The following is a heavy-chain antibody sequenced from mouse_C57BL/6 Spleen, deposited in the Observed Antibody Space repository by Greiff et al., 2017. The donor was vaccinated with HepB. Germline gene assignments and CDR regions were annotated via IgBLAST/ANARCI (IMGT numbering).Heavy chain of an antibody. J-gene: IGHJ1*03. D-gene: IGHD1-1*01. CDR2: INYDGSST. V-gene: IGHV5-16*01. Sequence: EVQLVESEGGLVQPGSSMKLSCTASGFTFSDYYMAWVRQVPEKGLEWVANINYDGSSTYYLDSLKSRFIISRDNAKNILYLQMSSLKSEDTATYYCARDRGGTVVATGYFDVWGTGTTVTVSS. CDR1: GFTFSDYY. CDR3: ARDRGGTVVATGYFDV.